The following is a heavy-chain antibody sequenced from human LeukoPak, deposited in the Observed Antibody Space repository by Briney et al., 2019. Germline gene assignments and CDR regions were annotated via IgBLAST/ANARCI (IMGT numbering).Heavy chain of an antibody. J-gene: IGHJ3*02. CDR3: AKSRAPTAAPDAFHI. Sequence: GGSLRLSCAASGFMFSNYGIHWVRQAPGKGLEWVAFIGHGGSSEYYADSVKGRFTISRDNSKNSLYLQMTSLRIEDTAVYYCAKSRAPTAAPDAFHIWGQGTMVTVSS. V-gene: IGHV3-30*02. CDR1: GFMFSNYG. D-gene: IGHD1-14*01. CDR2: IGHGGSSE.